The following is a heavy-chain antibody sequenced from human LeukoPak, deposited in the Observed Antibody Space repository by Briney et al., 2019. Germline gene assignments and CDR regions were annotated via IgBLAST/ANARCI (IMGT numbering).Heavy chain of an antibody. V-gene: IGHV3-33*06. J-gene: IGHJ4*02. Sequence: GGSLRLSCAASGFTFSSYGMHWVRQAPGKGLEWVAVIWYDGSNKYYADSVKGRFTISRDNSKNTLYLQMNSLRAEDTAVYYCAKDAGSGSYYNVWGQGTLVTVSS. CDR3: AKDAGSGSYYNV. D-gene: IGHD3-10*01. CDR1: GFTFSSYG. CDR2: IWYDGSNK.